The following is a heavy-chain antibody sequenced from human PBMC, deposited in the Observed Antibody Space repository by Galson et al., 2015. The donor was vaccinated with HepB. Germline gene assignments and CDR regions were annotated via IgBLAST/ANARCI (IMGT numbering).Heavy chain of an antibody. CDR3: ARVVQQLAYGMDV. Sequence: SLRLSCAASGFTFSSYGMHWVRQAPGKGLEWVAVIWYDGSNKYYADSVKGRFTISRDNSKNKLYLEMNGLRDEDTAVYYCARVVQQLAYGMDVWGQGTTVTVSS. CDR1: GFTFSSYG. D-gene: IGHD6-13*01. CDR2: IWYDGSNK. J-gene: IGHJ6*02. V-gene: IGHV3-33*01.